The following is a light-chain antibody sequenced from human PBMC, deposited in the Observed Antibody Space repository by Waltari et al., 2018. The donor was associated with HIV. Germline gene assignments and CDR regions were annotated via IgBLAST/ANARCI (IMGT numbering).Light chain of an antibody. CDR3: QQLHSFPLI. Sequence: DIQLTQSPSFLSSHVGERGTLSCRASQDISTYLAWYQQKPGEAPKLLIHGASTLHRGVTSRFSGSGSGTDFTLTIKNLRPEDFAIYYCQQLHSFPLIFGGGTKVE. V-gene: IGKV1-9*01. CDR2: GAS. J-gene: IGKJ4*01. CDR1: QDISTY.